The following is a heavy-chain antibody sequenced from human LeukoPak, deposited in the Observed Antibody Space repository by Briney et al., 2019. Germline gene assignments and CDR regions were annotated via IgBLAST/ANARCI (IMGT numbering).Heavy chain of an antibody. CDR2: MSPNSGDT. CDR1: GYTFTSYD. V-gene: IGHV1-8*01. Sequence: ASVKVSCKASGYTFTSYDFNWVRQATGQRPEWMGWMSPNSGDTGYAQKFQDRVTTTRNTSISTAYMELSSLRSDDTAVYYCARGPPNWGYDYWGPGTLVTVSS. J-gene: IGHJ4*02. CDR3: ARGPPNWGYDY. D-gene: IGHD7-27*01.